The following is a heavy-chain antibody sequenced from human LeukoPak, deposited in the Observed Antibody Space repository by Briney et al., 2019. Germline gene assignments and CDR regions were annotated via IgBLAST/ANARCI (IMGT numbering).Heavy chain of an antibody. V-gene: IGHV1-24*01. CDR2: FDPEDGET. CDR3: ATRTPYYDFWSGNMFLAY. J-gene: IGHJ4*02. CDR1: GYTLTELS. D-gene: IGHD3-3*01. Sequence: GASVKVSCKVSGYTLTELSMHWVRQAPGKGLEWMGGFDPEDGETIYAQKFQGRVTMTEDTSTDTAYMELSSLRSEDTAVYYCATRTPYYDFWSGNMFLAYWGQGTLVTVSS.